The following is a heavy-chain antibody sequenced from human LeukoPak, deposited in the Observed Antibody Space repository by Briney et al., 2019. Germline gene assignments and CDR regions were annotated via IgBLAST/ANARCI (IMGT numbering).Heavy chain of an antibody. Sequence: SVKVSCKASGGTFSSYAISWVRQAPGQGLEWMGGVIPIFGTANYAQKFQGRVTITADESTSTAYMELSSLRSEDTAVYYCARVPKAGYYYDSIGYWGQGTLVTVSS. CDR3: ARVPKAGYYYDSIGY. J-gene: IGHJ4*02. V-gene: IGHV1-69*13. CDR1: GGTFSSYA. CDR2: VIPIFGTA. D-gene: IGHD3-22*01.